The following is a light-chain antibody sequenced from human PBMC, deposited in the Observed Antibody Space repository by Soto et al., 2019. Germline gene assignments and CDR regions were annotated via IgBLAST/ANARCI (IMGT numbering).Light chain of an antibody. CDR3: QQYNNWPPDRT. CDR2: GAS. J-gene: IGKJ1*01. Sequence: EIVMTQSPATLSVSPGDRAALSCRASQSVGSNLAWSQQKPGQAPMLLIYGASTRATGIPARFSGSGSGTEFTLTISSLQSEDFAIYFCQQYNNWPPDRTFGQGTKVEIK. CDR1: QSVGSN. V-gene: IGKV3-15*01.